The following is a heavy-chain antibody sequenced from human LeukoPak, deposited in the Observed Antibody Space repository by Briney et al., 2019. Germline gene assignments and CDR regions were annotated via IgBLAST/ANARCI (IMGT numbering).Heavy chain of an antibody. V-gene: IGHV1-18*01. J-gene: IGHJ5*02. D-gene: IGHD6-19*01. CDR3: AKSSGWFLRENWFDP. CDR2: ISAYNGNT. Sequence: GASVKVSCKASGYTFTSYGISWVRQAPGQGLEWMGWISAYNGNTNYAQKLQGRVTMTTDTSTSTAYMELRSLRSDDTAVYYCAKSSGWFLRENWFDPWGQGTLVTVSS. CDR1: GYTFTSYG.